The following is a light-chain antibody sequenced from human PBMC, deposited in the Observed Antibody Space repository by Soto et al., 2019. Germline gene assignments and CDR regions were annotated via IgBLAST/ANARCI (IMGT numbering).Light chain of an antibody. V-gene: IGKV1-5*01. J-gene: IGKJ1*01. CDR2: DAS. CDR1: QGISNW. Sequence: DIQMTQSPSTLSASVGDRVTITCRASQGISNWLAWYQQKVGKAPKLLIYDASILENGVPSRFSGSGSGPEFTLTISSLQPDDFVTYYCQQYNSYSWTFGPGTKVDIK. CDR3: QQYNSYSWT.